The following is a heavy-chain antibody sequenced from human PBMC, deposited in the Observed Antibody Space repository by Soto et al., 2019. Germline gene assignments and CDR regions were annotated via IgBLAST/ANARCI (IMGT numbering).Heavy chain of an antibody. J-gene: IGHJ6*02. CDR1: GGSFSGYY. Sequence: SETLSLTYAVYGGSFSGYYWSWIRQPPGKGLEWIGEINHSGSTNYNPSLKSRVTISVDTSKNQFSLKLTSVTAADTAVYYCARDSGNYSNFRYYYYYGMDVWGQGTTVTVSS. D-gene: IGHD4-4*01. CDR2: INHSGST. CDR3: ARDSGNYSNFRYYYYYGMDV. V-gene: IGHV4-34*01.